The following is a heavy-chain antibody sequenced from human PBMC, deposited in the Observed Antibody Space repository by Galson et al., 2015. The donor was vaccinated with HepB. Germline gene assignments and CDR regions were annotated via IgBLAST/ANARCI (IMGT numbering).Heavy chain of an antibody. V-gene: IGHV3-30*03. CDR2: ISYDGSNK. J-gene: IGHJ4*02. D-gene: IGHD3-22*01. Sequence: SLRLSCAASGFTFSSYGMHWVRQAPGKGLEWVAVISYDGSNKYYADSVKGRFTISRDNSKNTLYLQMNSLRDEDTAVYYCAREDSSGYYYVSYFDYWGQGTLVTVSS. CDR3: AREDSSGYYYVSYFDY. CDR1: GFTFSSYG.